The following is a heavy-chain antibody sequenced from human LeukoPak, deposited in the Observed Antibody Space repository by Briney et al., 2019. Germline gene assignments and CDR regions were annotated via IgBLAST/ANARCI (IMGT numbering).Heavy chain of an antibody. CDR2: IKQDGSEK. D-gene: IGHD2-21*02. Sequence: GGSLRLSCAASGFTFSRYWMTWVRQAPGKGLEWVANIKQDGSEKYYVDSVKGRFTISRDNAKNSLYLQMNSLRAEDTAVYYCAAPVVVTATDAFDVWGQGKMLTVSS. J-gene: IGHJ3*01. CDR1: GFTFSRYW. V-gene: IGHV3-7*01. CDR3: AAPVVVTATDAFDV.